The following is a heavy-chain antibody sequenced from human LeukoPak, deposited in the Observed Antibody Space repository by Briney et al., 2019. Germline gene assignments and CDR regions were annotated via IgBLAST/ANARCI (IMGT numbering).Heavy chain of an antibody. CDR1: GFTFSTYA. Sequence: GGSLRLSCAASGFTFSTYAIHCVRQAPGKGLEWVAVISYDGSNKYYADSVKGRFTISRDNSKNTLYLQMNSLRAEDTAVFYCARDSATYYYSYAMDVWGQGTTVTVSS. CDR2: ISYDGSNK. J-gene: IGHJ6*02. CDR3: ARDSATYYYSYAMDV. D-gene: IGHD5-12*01. V-gene: IGHV3-30-3*01.